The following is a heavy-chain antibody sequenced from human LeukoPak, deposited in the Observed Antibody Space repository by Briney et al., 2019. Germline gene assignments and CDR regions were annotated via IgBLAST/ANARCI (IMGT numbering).Heavy chain of an antibody. J-gene: IGHJ6*03. CDR3: AREASGSYGYYYYYYMDV. V-gene: IGHV3-7*01. CDR2: IKQDGSEK. CDR1: GFTFSSYW. Sequence: PGGSLRLSCAASGFTFSSYWMSWVRQAPGKGLEWVANIKQDGSEKYYVDSVKGRFTISRDNAKNSLYLQMNSLRAEDTAVYYCAREASGSYGYYYYYYMDVWGKGTTVTVSS. D-gene: IGHD1-26*01.